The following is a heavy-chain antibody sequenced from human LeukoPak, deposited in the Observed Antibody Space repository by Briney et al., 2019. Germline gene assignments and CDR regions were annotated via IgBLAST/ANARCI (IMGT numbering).Heavy chain of an antibody. CDR2: INPNSGGT. Sequence: ASVKVSCKASGYTFTGYYMHWVRQAPGQGLEWMGWINPNSGGTNYAQKFRGRVTMTRDTSISTAYMELSRLRSDDTAVYYCARDLSYGGNTWGQGTLVTVSS. CDR3: ARDLSYGGNT. J-gene: IGHJ5*02. V-gene: IGHV1-2*02. CDR1: GYTFTGYY. D-gene: IGHD4-23*01.